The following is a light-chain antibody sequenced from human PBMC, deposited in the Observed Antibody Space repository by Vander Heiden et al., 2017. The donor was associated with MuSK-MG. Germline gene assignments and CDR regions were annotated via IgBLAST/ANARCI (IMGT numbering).Light chain of an antibody. CDR3: QLSYSTPHT. CDR2: AAS. Sequence: DIQMTQSPSSLSASVGDRVTITCRASQSISSYLNWYQQKPGKAPKLLIYAASSLQSAVPSRFRGTPSRTDFTLTMRSLQPEHLATYYCQLSYSTPHTFGGGTKVEIK. V-gene: IGKV1-39*01. J-gene: IGKJ4*01. CDR1: QSISSY.